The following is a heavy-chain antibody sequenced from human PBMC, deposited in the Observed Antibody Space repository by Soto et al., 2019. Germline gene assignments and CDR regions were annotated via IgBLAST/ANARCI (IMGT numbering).Heavy chain of an antibody. CDR3: ARDLWGYCGTDCYPLDV. CDR1: GGSLISTNW. J-gene: IGHJ6*02. V-gene: IGHV4-4*02. CDR2: IYHSGSP. D-gene: IGHD2-21*02. Sequence: SETLSLTCSVSGGSLISTNWWSWVRQPPGKGLEWIGEIYHSGSPNYNPSLRSRVTISVDKSKNQFSLNLSSVTAADTAVYYCARDLWGYCGTDCYPLDVWGQGTTVTVSS.